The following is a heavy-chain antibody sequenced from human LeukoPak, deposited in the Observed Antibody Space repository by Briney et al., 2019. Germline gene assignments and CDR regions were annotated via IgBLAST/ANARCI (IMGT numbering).Heavy chain of an antibody. CDR2: IAYDGSNE. D-gene: IGHD3-3*01. Sequence: PGGSLRLSCVVSGFTFTNYGMHWVRQAPGKGLDWVASIAYDGSNENYAESVKGRLTISRDNSKNTLFLQLNSLRAEDTAVYYCARPSGSVTIFGVVDYFDYWGQGSLVTVSS. CDR3: ARPSGSVTIFGVVDYFDY. CDR1: GFTFTNYG. J-gene: IGHJ4*02. V-gene: IGHV3-30*04.